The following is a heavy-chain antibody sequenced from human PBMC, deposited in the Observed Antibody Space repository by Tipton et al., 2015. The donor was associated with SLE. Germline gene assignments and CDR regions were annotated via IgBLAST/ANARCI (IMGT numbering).Heavy chain of an antibody. V-gene: IGHV1-18*01. CDR2: ISTQNGDT. Sequence: QLVQSGPEVRKPGASVKVSCKASGYTFTNFGISWVRQAPGQGLEWMGWISTQNGDTKYAQRFQGRVTMTTDTSTSTTYMALRSARSDDTAIYYCARECSGTGCLDYWGQGTLVTVSS. D-gene: IGHD2-8*02. CDR3: ARECSGTGCLDY. CDR1: GYTFTNFG. J-gene: IGHJ4*02.